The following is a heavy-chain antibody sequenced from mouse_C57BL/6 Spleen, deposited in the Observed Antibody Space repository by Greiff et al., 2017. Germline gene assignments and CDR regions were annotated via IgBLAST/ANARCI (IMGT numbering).Heavy chain of an antibody. CDR3: ARKAYGSSAYAMDY. CDR2: IYWDDDK. Sequence: QVTLKECGPGILQSSQTLSLTCSFSGFSLSTSGMGVSWIRQPSGKGLEWLAHIYWDDDKRYNPSLKSRLTISKDTSRNQVFLKITSVDTADTATYYCARKAYGSSAYAMDYWGQGTSVTVSS. D-gene: IGHD1-1*01. J-gene: IGHJ4*01. CDR1: GFSLSTSGMG. V-gene: IGHV8-12*01.